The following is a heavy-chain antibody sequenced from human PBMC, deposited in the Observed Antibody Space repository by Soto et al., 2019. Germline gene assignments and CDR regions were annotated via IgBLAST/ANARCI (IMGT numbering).Heavy chain of an antibody. Sequence: ASVKVSCKASGYTFTSYGISWVRQAPGQGLEWMGWISAYNGNTNYAQKLQGRVTMTTDTSTSTAYMELRSLRSDDTAVYYCARGYYDFRSGYPRSYYYMDVWGKGTTVTVSS. J-gene: IGHJ6*03. CDR2: ISAYNGNT. CDR3: ARGYYDFRSGYPRSYYYMDV. V-gene: IGHV1-18*01. CDR1: GYTFTSYG. D-gene: IGHD3-3*01.